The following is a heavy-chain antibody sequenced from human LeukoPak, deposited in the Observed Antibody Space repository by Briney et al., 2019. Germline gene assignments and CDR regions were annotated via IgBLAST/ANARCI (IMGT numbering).Heavy chain of an antibody. Sequence: PGGSLRLSCAASGFTFSSYGMHWVRQAPGKGLEWVAFIRYDGSNKYYADSVKGRFPISRDNSKNTLYLQMNSLRAEDTAVYYCAKDRGRYCSGGSCYTTHYFDYWGQGTLVTVSS. V-gene: IGHV3-30*02. CDR2: IRYDGSNK. CDR1: GFTFSSYG. J-gene: IGHJ4*02. D-gene: IGHD2-15*01. CDR3: AKDRGRYCSGGSCYTTHYFDY.